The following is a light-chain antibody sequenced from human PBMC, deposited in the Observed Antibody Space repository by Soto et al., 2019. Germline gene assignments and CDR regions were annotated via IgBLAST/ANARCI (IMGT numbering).Light chain of an antibody. CDR2: DAS. Sequence: EILMTQSPDTLSVSPGESATLSCRASQRVYSNLAWYQQKPGQAPRLLIYDASNRATGIPARFSGSGSGTDFTLTISSLEPEDFAVYYCQQRSNWPPITFGQGTRL. V-gene: IGKV3-11*01. CDR3: QQRSNWPPIT. CDR1: QRVYSN. J-gene: IGKJ5*01.